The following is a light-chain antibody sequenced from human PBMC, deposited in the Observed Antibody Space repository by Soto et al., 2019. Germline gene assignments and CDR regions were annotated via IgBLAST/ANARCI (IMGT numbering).Light chain of an antibody. J-gene: IGLJ1*01. V-gene: IGLV2-23*03. CDR2: EGS. CDR3: CSYAGSSTFALYV. Sequence: SALTQPASVSGSPGQSITISCTGTSSDVGSYNLVSWYQQHPGKAPKLMIYEGSKRPSGVSNRFSGSKSGNTASLTISGLQAEDEADYYCCSYAGSSTFALYVFGTGTKSPS. CDR1: SSDVGSYNL.